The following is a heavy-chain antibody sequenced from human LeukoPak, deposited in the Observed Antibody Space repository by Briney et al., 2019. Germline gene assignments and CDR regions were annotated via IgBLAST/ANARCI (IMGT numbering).Heavy chain of an antibody. V-gene: IGHV4-34*01. CDR1: GGSFSGYY. Sequence: SETLSLTCAVYGGSFSGYYWSWIRQPPGKGLEWIGEINHSGSTNYNPSLKSRVTISVDTSKTQFSLKLSSVTAADTAVYYCARRAKQQLVRGVTPGAFDIWGQGTMVTVSS. J-gene: IGHJ3*02. D-gene: IGHD6-13*01. CDR2: INHSGST. CDR3: ARRAKQQLVRGVTPGAFDI.